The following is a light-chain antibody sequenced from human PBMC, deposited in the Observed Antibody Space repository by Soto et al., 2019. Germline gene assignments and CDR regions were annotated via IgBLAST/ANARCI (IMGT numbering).Light chain of an antibody. V-gene: IGLV7-46*01. Sequence: QAVVTQEPSLTVSPGGTVTLTCGCSTGDVTNGRWPYWFQQRPGQVPRALIHNTSNKHSWTPARFSGSLLGGKAALTLSGAQPEDEAAYYCLLFYDGVAVFGGGTKLTVL. CDR2: NTS. CDR3: LLFYDGVAV. J-gene: IGLJ7*01. CDR1: TGDVTNGRW.